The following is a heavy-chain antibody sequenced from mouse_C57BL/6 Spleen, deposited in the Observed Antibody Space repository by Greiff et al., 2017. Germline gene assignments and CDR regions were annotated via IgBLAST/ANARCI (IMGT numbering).Heavy chain of an antibody. D-gene: IGHD2-4*01. Sequence: QVQLQQPGAELVLPGASVKLSCKASGYTFTSYWMHWVKQRPGQGLEWIGEIDPSDSYTNYNQKFKGKSTLTVDKSSSTAYMQLSSLTSEDSAVYYCARGPYDSAWFAYWGQGTLVTVSA. V-gene: IGHV1-69*01. CDR2: IDPSDSYT. CDR1: GYTFTSYW. CDR3: ARGPYDSAWFAY. J-gene: IGHJ3*01.